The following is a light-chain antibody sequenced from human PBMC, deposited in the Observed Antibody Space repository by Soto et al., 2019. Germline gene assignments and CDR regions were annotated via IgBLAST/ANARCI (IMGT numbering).Light chain of an antibody. J-gene: IGKJ1*01. V-gene: IGKV3-15*01. CDR2: DTS. Sequence: DIVVTQSPATLSASPGERVTLSCRASQFVSSRLAWYQRRPGRVPRLLIYDTSTRTPGISARFSGSGSGTEFTLTIISLQYEDFSVYYCHEYIQWPPGMFGPGTKVDIK. CDR3: HEYIQWPPGM. CDR1: QFVSSR.